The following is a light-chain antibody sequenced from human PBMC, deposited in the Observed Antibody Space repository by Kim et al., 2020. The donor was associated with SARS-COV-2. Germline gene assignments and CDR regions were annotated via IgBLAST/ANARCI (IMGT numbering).Light chain of an antibody. V-gene: IGKV1D-13*01. CDR1: QGIGSA. CDR2: DAS. J-gene: IGKJ4*01. CDR3: QQFSDYPLT. Sequence: AAMGDRITITCRPSQGIGSALAWYQQKPGKAPTLLIYDASSLQSGVPSRFSGSQSWTDFTLTISSLQPEDFATYYCQQFSDYPLTFGGGTKVDIK.